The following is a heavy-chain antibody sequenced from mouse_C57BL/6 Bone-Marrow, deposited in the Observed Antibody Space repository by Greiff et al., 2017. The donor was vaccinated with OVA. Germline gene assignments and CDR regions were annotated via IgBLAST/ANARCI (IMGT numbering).Heavy chain of an antibody. CDR1: GYSITSGYD. CDR3: AREGYGNFVWYFDV. Sequence: EVKLMESGPGMVKPSQSLSLTCTVTGYSITSGYDWHWIRHFPGNKLEWMGYISYSGSTNYNPSLKSRISITHDTSKNHFFLKLNSVTTEDTATYYCAREGYGNFVWYFDVWGTGTTVTVSS. CDR2: ISYSGST. D-gene: IGHD2-1*01. J-gene: IGHJ1*03. V-gene: IGHV3-1*01.